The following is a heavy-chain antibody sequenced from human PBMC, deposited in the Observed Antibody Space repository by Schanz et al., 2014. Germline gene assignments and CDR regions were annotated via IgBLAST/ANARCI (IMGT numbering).Heavy chain of an antibody. Sequence: EVQLLESGGGLVQPGGSLRLSCASSGFSFTTYAMSWVRQAPGKGLEWVSAISGSGGSTYYADSVKGRFTISRDNSKNTLYLQMNSLRAEDTAVYYCARAGYCTSVSCSLFVSDYWGQGTLVTVSS. V-gene: IGHV3-23*01. CDR2: ISGSGGST. D-gene: IGHD2-2*03. J-gene: IGHJ4*02. CDR1: GFSFTTYA. CDR3: ARAGYCTSVSCSLFVSDY.